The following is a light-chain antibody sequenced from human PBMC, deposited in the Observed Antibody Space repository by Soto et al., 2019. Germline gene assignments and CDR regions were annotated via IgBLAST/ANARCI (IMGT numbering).Light chain of an antibody. J-gene: IGKJ5*01. CDR2: GAS. CDR3: QQYGSSLIT. CDR1: QSVSSSY. V-gene: IGKV3-20*01. Sequence: ENVLTQSPGTLSLSPGERATLSCLASQSVSSSYLAWYQQKPGQAPRLLIYGASNRATGIPDRFSGSGSGTDFTLTISRLEPEDFAVYYCQQYGSSLITFGQGTRLEIK.